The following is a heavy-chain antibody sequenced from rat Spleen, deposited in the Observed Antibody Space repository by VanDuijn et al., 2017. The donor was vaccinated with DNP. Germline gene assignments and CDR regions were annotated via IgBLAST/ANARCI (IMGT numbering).Heavy chain of an antibody. CDR1: GFTFSNYG. Sequence: EVQLVESGGGLVQPGRSLKLSCAASGFTFSNYGMAWVRQAPTKGLEWVASISTGGGNTYYRDSVKGRFTISRDNAKNTQYLQMDSLRSEDTATYYCATEGYYGYNYPRIWFAYWGQCTLVTVSS. CDR3: ATEGYYGYNYPRIWFAY. V-gene: IGHV5S13*01. CDR2: ISTGGGNT. D-gene: IGHD1-9*01. J-gene: IGHJ3*01.